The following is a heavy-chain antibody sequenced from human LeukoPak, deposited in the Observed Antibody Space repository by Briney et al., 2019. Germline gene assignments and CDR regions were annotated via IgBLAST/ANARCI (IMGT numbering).Heavy chain of an antibody. CDR1: GYTFTGYY. CDR2: IIPIFGTA. J-gene: IGHJ6*03. CDR3: ASGEAARPLHYYYYMDV. Sequence: ASVKVSCKASGYTFTGYYMHWVRQSPGQGLEWMGGIIPIFGTANYAQKFQGRVTITADKSTSTAYMELSSLRSEDTAVYYCASGEAARPLHYYYYMDVWGKGTTVTVSS. D-gene: IGHD6-6*01. V-gene: IGHV1-69*06.